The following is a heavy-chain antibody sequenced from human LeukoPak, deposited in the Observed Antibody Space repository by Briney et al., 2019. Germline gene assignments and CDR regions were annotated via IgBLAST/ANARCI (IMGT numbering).Heavy chain of an antibody. V-gene: IGHV4-59*01. CDR1: GGSISSYY. CDR3: ARDRGYDSSGYRLNWFDP. J-gene: IGHJ5*02. CDR2: IYYSGST. Sequence: SEILSLTCTVSGGSISSYYWSWIRQPPGKGLEWIGYIYYSGSTNYNPSLKSRVTISVDTSKNQFSLKLSSVTAADTAVYYCARDRGYDSSGYRLNWFDPWGQGTLVTVSS. D-gene: IGHD3-22*01.